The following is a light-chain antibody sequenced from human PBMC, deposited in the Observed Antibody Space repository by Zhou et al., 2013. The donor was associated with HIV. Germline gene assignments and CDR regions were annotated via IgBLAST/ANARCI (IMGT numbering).Light chain of an antibody. J-gene: IGKJ4*01. V-gene: IGKV3-11*01. Sequence: EIVLTQSPASLSLSLGKRATLSCTASQSLSVYLAWYQHKPGLAPRLLIYDASKRATGIPGRFSGSGSGTDFTLTISSLEPEDFAVYYCQQRTDWLFTFGGGTKVEI. CDR3: QQRTDWLFT. CDR1: QSLSVY. CDR2: DAS.